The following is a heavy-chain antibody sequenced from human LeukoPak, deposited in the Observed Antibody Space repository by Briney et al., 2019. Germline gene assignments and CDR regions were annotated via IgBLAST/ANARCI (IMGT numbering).Heavy chain of an antibody. CDR3: AKSWRSYDSSTNYYAFDM. CDR1: GFTFSGYA. V-gene: IGHV3-23*01. CDR2: SGDNT. Sequence: GGSLSLSCAASGFTFSGYAMSWVPQAPGKGLEGFSSSGDNTRLSVSVNGRFTISRDNFNNTLDLQMNGLRAEDTAVYYCAKSWRSYDSSTNYYAFDMWGQGTMVTVSS. D-gene: IGHD3-22*01. J-gene: IGHJ3*02.